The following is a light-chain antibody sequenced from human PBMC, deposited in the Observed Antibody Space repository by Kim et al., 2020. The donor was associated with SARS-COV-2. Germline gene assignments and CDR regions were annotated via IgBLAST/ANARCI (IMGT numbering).Light chain of an antibody. CDR1: SLGSIY. CDR3: MSRDSMGENRM. J-gene: IGLJ3*02. V-gene: IGLV3-19*01. CDR2: GKK. Sequence: GQTVKITSRGESLGSIYADWYQQNQGQATIVVFYGKKSRRSGIPDRFGGSSTGNTASLTITGAKAEDEADYYCMSRDSMGENRMFGGGTQLTVL.